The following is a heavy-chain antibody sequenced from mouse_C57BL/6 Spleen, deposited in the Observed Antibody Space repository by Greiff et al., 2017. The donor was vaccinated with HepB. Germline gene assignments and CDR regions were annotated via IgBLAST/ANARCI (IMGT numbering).Heavy chain of an antibody. CDR2: INYDGSST. V-gene: IGHV5-16*01. J-gene: IGHJ1*03. D-gene: IGHD2-5*01. CDR1: GFTFSDYY. Sequence: EVQRVESEGGLVQPGSSMKLSCTASGFTFSDYYMAWVRQVPEKGLEWVANINYDGSSTYYLDSLKSRFIISRDNAKNILYLQMSSLKSEDTATYYCARAYYSNSFDVWGTGTTVTVSS. CDR3: ARAYYSNSFDV.